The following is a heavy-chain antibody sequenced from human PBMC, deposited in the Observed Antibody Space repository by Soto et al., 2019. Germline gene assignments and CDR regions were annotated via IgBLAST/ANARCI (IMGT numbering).Heavy chain of an antibody. D-gene: IGHD1-26*01. CDR1: GGTFSSYA. CDR3: ARGGRGDDSGSYYDFDS. V-gene: IGHV1-69*12. CDR2: IIPIFGTA. Sequence: QVQLVQSGAEVKKPGSSVKVSCKASGGTFSSYAISWVRQAPGQGLEWMGGIIPIFGTANYAQKFQGRVTMTAXARXSXVYMELSSLSSADTAVYYGARGGRGDDSGSYYDFDSWGQGPLVTVSS. J-gene: IGHJ4*02.